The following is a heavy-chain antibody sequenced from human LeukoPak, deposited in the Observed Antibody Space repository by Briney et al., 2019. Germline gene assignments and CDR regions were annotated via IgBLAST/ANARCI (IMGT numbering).Heavy chain of an antibody. CDR1: GYSITSYY. J-gene: IGHJ4*02. CDR2: IYYSGST. V-gene: IGHV4-59*01. CDR3: AKGYCSGGGCYAYSFDY. Sequence: PSETLSLTCNVSGYSITSYYRSWIRQSPGQGLEWMGYIYYSGSTNYNPSLKSRVTISVDTSKNQFSLKLSSVTAADAAVYYCAKGYCSGGGCYAYSFDYWGQGTLVTVSS. D-gene: IGHD2-15*01.